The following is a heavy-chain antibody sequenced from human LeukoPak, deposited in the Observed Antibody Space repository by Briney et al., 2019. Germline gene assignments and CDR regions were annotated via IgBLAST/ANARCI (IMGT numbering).Heavy chain of an antibody. D-gene: IGHD3-22*01. CDR3: ASLAGYYDSSGYRFDY. J-gene: IGHJ4*02. V-gene: IGHV3-21*04. CDR1: GFTFSSYS. CDR2: ISSSSSYI. Sequence: GGSLRLSCAASGFTFSSYSMNWVRQAPGKGLEWVSPISSSSSYIYYADSVKGRFTISRDNAKNSLYLQMNSLRAEDTAVYYCASLAGYYDSSGYRFDYWGQGTLVTVSS.